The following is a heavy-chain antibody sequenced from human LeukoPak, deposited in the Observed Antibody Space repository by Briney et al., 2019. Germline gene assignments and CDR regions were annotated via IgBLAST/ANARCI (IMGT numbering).Heavy chain of an antibody. CDR1: GYTFTSYD. CDR2: MNPNSGNT. J-gene: IGHJ4*02. D-gene: IGHD6-13*01. Sequence: ASVKVSCKASGYTFTSYDINWVRQATGQGLEWMGWMNPNSGNTGYAQKFQGRVTMTRNTSISTAYMELSSLRSEDTAVYYCAREDSSSWYEFDYWGQGTLVTVSS. V-gene: IGHV1-8*01. CDR3: AREDSSSWYEFDY.